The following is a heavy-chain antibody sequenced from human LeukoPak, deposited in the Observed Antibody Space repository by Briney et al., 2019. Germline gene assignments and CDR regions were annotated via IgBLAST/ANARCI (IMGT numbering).Heavy chain of an antibody. CDR3: ARDTLNYSSLYYYYYYGLGV. D-gene: IGHD4-4*01. CDR1: GYTFTSYG. CDR2: ISAYNGNT. V-gene: IGHV1-18*01. Sequence: ASVKVSCKASGYTFTSYGISWVRQAPGQGLEWMGWISAYNGNTNYAQKLQGRVTMTTDTSTSTAYMELRSLRSDDTAVYYCARDTLNYSSLYYYYYYGLGVWGQGTTVTVSS. J-gene: IGHJ6*02.